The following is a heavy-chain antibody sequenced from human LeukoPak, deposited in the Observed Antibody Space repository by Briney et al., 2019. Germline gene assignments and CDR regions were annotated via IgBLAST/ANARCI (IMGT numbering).Heavy chain of an antibody. Sequence: GGSLRLSCAVSGFTFSSYAMTWVRQAPGKGLEWVSGLSGSGGSTYYADSVKGRFTISRDNSKNTLYLQMNSLRAEDTAVYYCARSSSGPPTYDAFDIWGQGTMVTVSS. CDR3: ARSSSGPPTYDAFDI. CDR1: GFTFSSYA. D-gene: IGHD6-19*01. J-gene: IGHJ3*02. V-gene: IGHV3-23*01. CDR2: LSGSGGST.